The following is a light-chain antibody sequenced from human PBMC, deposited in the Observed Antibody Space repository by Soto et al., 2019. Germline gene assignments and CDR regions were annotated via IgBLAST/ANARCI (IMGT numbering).Light chain of an antibody. Sequence: TISCTGTSSDVGGYNYVSWYQQHPGKAPKLMIYDVSNRPSGVSNRFSGSKSGNTASLTISGLQAEDEADYYCSSYTSSSSPLVFGTGTKVTVL. CDR2: DVS. V-gene: IGLV2-14*04. CDR3: SSYTSSSSPLV. CDR1: SSDVGGYNY. J-gene: IGLJ1*01.